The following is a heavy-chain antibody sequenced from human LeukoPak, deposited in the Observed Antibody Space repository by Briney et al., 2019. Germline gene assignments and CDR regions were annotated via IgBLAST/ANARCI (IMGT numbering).Heavy chain of an antibody. CDR2: IYYTGGT. CDR3: ARGIIAHYDFWSGLNDAFDI. J-gene: IGHJ3*02. V-gene: IGHV4-39*07. Sequence: PSETLSLTCSVSGGSITSSSYYWGWIRQPPEKGLEWIGSIYYTGGTYYSPSLKSRVTMSVDTSKNQFSLKLSSVTAADTAVYYCARGIIAHYDFWSGLNDAFDIWGQGTMVTVSS. CDR1: GGSITSSSYY. D-gene: IGHD3-3*01.